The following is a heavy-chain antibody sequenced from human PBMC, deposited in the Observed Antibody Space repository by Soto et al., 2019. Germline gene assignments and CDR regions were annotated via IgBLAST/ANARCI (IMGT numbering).Heavy chain of an antibody. CDR2: IIPIIGII. CDR1: GGTFSTYT. J-gene: IGHJ5*02. Sequence: QVQLVQSGAEVKKPGSSVKVSCKASGGTFSTYTITWVRQAPGQGLEWMGRIIPIIGIINYAQKFQGRVTITADKVTGTAYMELTRLRPDDTAVYYCAGDPDSHYNDSHASSYPWGQGTLVTVSS. V-gene: IGHV1-69*08. D-gene: IGHD3-22*01. CDR3: AGDPDSHYNDSHASSYP.